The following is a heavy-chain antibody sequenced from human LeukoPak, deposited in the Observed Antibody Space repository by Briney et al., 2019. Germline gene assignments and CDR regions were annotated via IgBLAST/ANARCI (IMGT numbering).Heavy chain of an antibody. D-gene: IGHD1-7*01. V-gene: IGHV1-69*05. Sequence: GASVKVSCKASGGTSSSYAISWVRQASGQGLEWMGGIIPIFGTANYAQKFQGRVTITTDESTSTAYMELSSLRSEDTAVYYCARDNYAGANWFDPWGQGTLVTVSS. CDR1: GGTSSSYA. J-gene: IGHJ5*02. CDR2: IIPIFGTA. CDR3: ARDNYAGANWFDP.